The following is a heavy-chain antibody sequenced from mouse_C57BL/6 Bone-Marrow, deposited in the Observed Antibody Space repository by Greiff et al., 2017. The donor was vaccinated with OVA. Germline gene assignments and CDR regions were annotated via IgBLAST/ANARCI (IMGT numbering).Heavy chain of an antibody. J-gene: IGHJ4*01. D-gene: IGHD2-10*02. Sequence: EVQLQQSGAELVKPGASVKLSCTASGFNINDYYMHWVKQRTEQGLEWIGRIDPEDGDTKYAPKFQGKATITADTSSNTAYLQLSSLPSEDTAVDYCARGRYGSYAMDYWGQGTSVTVSS. CDR1: GFNINDYY. CDR2: IDPEDGDT. CDR3: ARGRYGSYAMDY. V-gene: IGHV14-2*01.